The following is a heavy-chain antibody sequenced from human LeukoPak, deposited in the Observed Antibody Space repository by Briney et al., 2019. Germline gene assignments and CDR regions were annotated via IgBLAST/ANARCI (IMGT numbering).Heavy chain of an antibody. Sequence: PSETLSLTCTVPGGSISSYYWSWIRQPPGKGLEWIGYIYTSGSTNYNPSLKSRVTISVDTSKNQFSLKLSSVTAADTAVYYCARHSIEVWFGEYEIDYWGQGTLVTVSS. CDR2: IYTSGST. CDR3: ARHSIEVWFGEYEIDY. CDR1: GGSISSYY. D-gene: IGHD3-10*01. V-gene: IGHV4-4*08. J-gene: IGHJ4*02.